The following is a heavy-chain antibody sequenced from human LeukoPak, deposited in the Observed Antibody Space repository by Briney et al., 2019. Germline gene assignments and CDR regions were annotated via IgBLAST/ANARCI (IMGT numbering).Heavy chain of an antibody. V-gene: IGHV3-13*01. CDR2: IGIADDT. D-gene: IGHD5/OR15-5a*01. CDR3: VRGGIRVSGIDAFDI. J-gene: IGHJ3*02. CDR1: GFTYSNYD. Sequence: PGGSLRLSCAASGFTYSNYDMHWVREGPEGGLEWVSAIGIADDTHYADSVKGRFTISRENARNSLDLQINSLRDGDTAVYYCVRGGIRVSGIDAFDIWGQGTVVTVSS.